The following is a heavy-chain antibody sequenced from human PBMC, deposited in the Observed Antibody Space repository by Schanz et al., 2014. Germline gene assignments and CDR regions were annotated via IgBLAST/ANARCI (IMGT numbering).Heavy chain of an antibody. J-gene: IGHJ6*02. CDR3: ARGNYGMDV. CDR1: GFTFSDSW. CDR2: INGGGETT. Sequence: VQLVESGGGLVQPGGSLRLSCAASGFTFSDSWMHWVRQAPGKGLVWVSYINGGGETTYYADSVRGRFTISRDNAKNSLFLQMNSLRAEDTAKYYCARGNYGMDVWGQGTTVTVSS. V-gene: IGHV3-11*01.